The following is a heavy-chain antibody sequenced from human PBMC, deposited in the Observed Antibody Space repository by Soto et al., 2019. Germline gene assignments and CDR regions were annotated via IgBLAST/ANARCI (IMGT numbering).Heavy chain of an antibody. J-gene: IGHJ3*02. Sequence: QVQLQESGPGLVKPSGTLSLTCAVSGGSISSSNWWSWVRQPPGKGLEWIGEIYHSGSTNYNPSLKSRVTISVDKSKNHFSLKLSSVTAADTAVYYCATAILNCSGGSCYSYDAFDIWGQGTMVTVSS. CDR3: ATAILNCSGGSCYSYDAFDI. CDR1: GGSISSSNW. CDR2: IYHSGST. V-gene: IGHV4-4*02. D-gene: IGHD2-15*01.